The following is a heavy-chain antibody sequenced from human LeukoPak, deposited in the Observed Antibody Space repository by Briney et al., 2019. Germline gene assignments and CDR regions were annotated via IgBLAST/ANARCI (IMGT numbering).Heavy chain of an antibody. Sequence: EASVTVSFKASGGTFINYAISWVRQAPGQGVEWMGRNIPILGIANYAQKFQGGVTITADKSTSTAYMELSSLRSEDTAVYYCARTYCSSTSCYVKATYFDYWGQGTLVTVSS. D-gene: IGHD2-2*01. CDR1: GGTFINYA. V-gene: IGHV1-69*04. CDR2: NIPILGIA. CDR3: ARTYCSSTSCYVKATYFDY. J-gene: IGHJ4*02.